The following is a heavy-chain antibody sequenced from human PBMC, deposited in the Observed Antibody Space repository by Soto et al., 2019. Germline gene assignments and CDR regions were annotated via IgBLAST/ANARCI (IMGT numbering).Heavy chain of an antibody. Sequence: SLRLSCAASVFTFNTFGMHWVRQAPGKGLEWVAVISYDGSDKYYSDSVRGRFTISRDNSMNTLYLQMNSLRTEDTAVYYCAKSPNFYCSSYHCYKYYFDYWGQGTLVTVSS. D-gene: IGHD2-2*01. CDR1: VFTFNTFG. CDR2: ISYDGSDK. CDR3: AKSPNFYCSSYHCYKYYFDY. J-gene: IGHJ4*02. V-gene: IGHV3-30*18.